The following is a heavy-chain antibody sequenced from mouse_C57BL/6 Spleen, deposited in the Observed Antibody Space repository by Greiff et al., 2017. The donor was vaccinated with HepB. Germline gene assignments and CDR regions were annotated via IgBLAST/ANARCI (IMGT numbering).Heavy chain of an antibody. CDR1: GFTFSDYG. J-gene: IGHJ4*01. CDR2: ISSGSSTI. CDR3: ARYGHQEDAMDY. D-gene: IGHD1-1*02. V-gene: IGHV5-17*01. Sequence: VQLKQSGGGLVKPGGSLKLSCAASGFTFSDYGMHWVRQAPEKGLEWVAYISSGSSTIYYADTVKGRFTISRDNAKNTLFLPMTSLRSEDTAMYYCARYGHQEDAMDYWGQGTSVTVSS.